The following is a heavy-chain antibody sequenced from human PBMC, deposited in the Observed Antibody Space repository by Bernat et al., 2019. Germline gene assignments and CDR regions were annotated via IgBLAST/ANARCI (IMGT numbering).Heavy chain of an antibody. CDR3: ARGGSGAYEMAFDI. V-gene: IGHV3-48*03. Sequence: EVQLVESGGGLLQPGVSLRLSCAASGFTFSSYEMNRVRQAPGKGLEWVSYISSSGSTISYADALKGRLTITRDNAKNSLYLHMNSLRAEDTAVYACARGGSGAYEMAFDIWGQGTMVTVSS. CDR2: ISSSGSTI. J-gene: IGHJ3*02. CDR1: GFTFSSYE. D-gene: IGHD4-17*01.